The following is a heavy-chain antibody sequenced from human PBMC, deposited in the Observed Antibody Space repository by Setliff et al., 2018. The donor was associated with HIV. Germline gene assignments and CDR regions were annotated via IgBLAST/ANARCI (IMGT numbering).Heavy chain of an antibody. J-gene: IGHJ4*02. CDR1: GGSVSDYS. CDR2: ITHSGST. D-gene: IGHD1-1*01. Sequence: PSETLSLTCAVYGGSVSDYSCNWIRQTPEKGLEWIAEITHSGSTNYNPSLRGRLTVALGPSRNHFSLNLRSVTAADTAFYYWATKGWNVYTAFDYWGQGTLVTVSS. CDR3: ATKGWNVYTAFDY. V-gene: IGHV4-34*01.